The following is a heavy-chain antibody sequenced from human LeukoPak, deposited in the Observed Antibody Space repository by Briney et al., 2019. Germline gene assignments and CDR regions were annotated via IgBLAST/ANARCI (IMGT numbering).Heavy chain of an antibody. V-gene: IGHV4-59*01. J-gene: IGHJ4*02. D-gene: IGHD2-2*01. CDR2: IYYSGST. CDR1: GGSISGYY. CDR3: ARQAFCSGTSCFPFDY. Sequence: PSETLSLTRTVSGGSISGYYWSWIRQPPGKGLEWIGYIYYSGSTSYNPSLKSRVTISVDTSKNQFSLKLSSVTAADTAVYYCARQAFCSGTSCFPFDYWGQGTLVTVSS.